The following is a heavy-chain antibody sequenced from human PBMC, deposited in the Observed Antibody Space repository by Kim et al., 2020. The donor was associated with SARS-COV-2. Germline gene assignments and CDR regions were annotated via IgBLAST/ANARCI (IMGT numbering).Heavy chain of an antibody. CDR1: GGSISSSSYY. V-gene: IGHV4-39*01. CDR3: ACHGDPFH. J-gene: IGHJ4*02. D-gene: IGHD4-17*01. CDR2: IYYSWST. Sequence: SETLSLTCTVSGGSISSSSYYWGWIRQPPGKGLEWIGSIYYSWSTYYNPSLKSRVTISVDTSKNQFSLKLSSVTAADTAVYYCACHGDPFHWGQVTLVT.